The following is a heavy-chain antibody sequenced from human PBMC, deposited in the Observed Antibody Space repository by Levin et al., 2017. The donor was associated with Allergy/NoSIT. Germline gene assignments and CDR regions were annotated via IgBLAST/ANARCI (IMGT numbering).Heavy chain of an antibody. V-gene: IGHV5-51*01. CDR1: GDNFIKNW. D-gene: IGHD3-3*01. Sequence: GESLKISCKGSGDNFIKNWIAWVRQTPGKGLEWMGMIYPGDSDTRYNPSFQGQVTISGDKSVTTAYLQWNSLKASDSGVYFCARLRVERPYYFDYWGQGTLVTVSS. CDR2: IYPGDSDT. CDR3: ARLRVERPYYFDY. J-gene: IGHJ4*02.